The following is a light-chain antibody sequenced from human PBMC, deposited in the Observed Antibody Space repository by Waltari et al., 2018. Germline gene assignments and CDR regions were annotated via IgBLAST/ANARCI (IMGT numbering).Light chain of an antibody. CDR3: QQSHALPPWT. CDR1: QTLNNN. J-gene: IGKJ1*01. CDR2: GSS. Sequence: EIVVTQSPATLSVSPGDRAILTCRTSQTLNNNLAWFQQKPGQSPRLLLYGSSARASGVPARFSGSGSGTEFTLTITSLQSEDFAVYYCQQSHALPPWTFGQGTRV. V-gene: IGKV3-15*01.